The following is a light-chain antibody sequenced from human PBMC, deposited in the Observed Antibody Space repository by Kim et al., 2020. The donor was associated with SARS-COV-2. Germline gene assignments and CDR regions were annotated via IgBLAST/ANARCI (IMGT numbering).Light chain of an antibody. CDR1: RGQGTYA. CDR3: QTWGAGIQV. CDR2: LNSDGRH. V-gene: IGLV4-69*01. Sequence: ASVNVTCTLSRGQGTYAIAWHQQQPERGPRYMMKLNSDGRHNKGDGIPDRCSGSSSGTERYLTISSLQSEDEADYYCQTWGAGIQVFGGGTQLTVL. J-gene: IGLJ3*02.